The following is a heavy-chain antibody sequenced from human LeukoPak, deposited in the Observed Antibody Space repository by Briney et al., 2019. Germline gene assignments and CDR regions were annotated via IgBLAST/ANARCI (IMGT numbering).Heavy chain of an antibody. CDR1: GFTFDNYR. V-gene: IGHV3-23*01. CDR2: VNADGGNT. J-gene: IGHJ4*02. D-gene: IGHD1-1*01. CDR3: TKRVKYGDNWDHFPD. Sequence: GSLRLSCADSGFTFDNYRMSCVRQAPGKGLEWGSTVNADGGNTYYADSVKGRFTISRDNSKSTLILQMNSLRVEDTALYYWTKRVKYGDNWDHFPDWGQGTLVTISS.